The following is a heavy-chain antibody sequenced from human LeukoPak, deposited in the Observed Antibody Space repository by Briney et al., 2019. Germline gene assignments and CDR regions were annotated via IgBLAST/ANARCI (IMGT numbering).Heavy chain of an antibody. CDR3: ARDQXMATVXTRFDX. CDR2: INAGNGNT. J-gene: IGHJ5*02. Sequence: ASVKVSCKASGYTFTSYAMHWVRQAPGQRLEWMGWINAGNGNTKYSQKFQGRVTITRDTSASTAYMELSSLRSEDTAVYYCARDQXMATVXTRFDXWGQGTLVTVSS. V-gene: IGHV1-3*01. D-gene: IGHD4-11*01. CDR1: GYTFTSYA.